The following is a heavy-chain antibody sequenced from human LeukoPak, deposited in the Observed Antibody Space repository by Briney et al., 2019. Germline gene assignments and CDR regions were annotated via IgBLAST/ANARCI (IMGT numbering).Heavy chain of an antibody. J-gene: IGHJ3*02. D-gene: IGHD2-2*01. V-gene: IGHV4-34*01. CDR2: INHSGST. Sequence: SETLSLTCAVYGGSFSGYYWSWIRQPPGKGLEWIGEINHSGSTNYNPSLKSRVTISVDTFKNQFSLKLSSVTAADTAVYYCARRRGGSIVVVPAARRGAFDIWGQGTMVTVSS. CDR1: GGSFSGYY. CDR3: ARRRGGSIVVVPAARRGAFDI.